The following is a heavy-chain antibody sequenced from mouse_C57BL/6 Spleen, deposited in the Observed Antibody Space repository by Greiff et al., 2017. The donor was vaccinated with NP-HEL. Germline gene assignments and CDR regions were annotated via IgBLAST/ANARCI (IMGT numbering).Heavy chain of an antibody. J-gene: IGHJ3*01. CDR1: GYAFSSYW. CDR2: IYPGDGDT. Sequence: QVQLQQSGAELVKPGASVKISCKASGYAFSSYWMNWVKQRPGKGLEWIGQIYPGDGDTNYNGKFKGKATLTADKSSSTAYMQLSSLTSEDSAVYFCARKDYGSSQQAWFAYWGQGTLVTVSA. CDR3: ARKDYGSSQQAWFAY. V-gene: IGHV1-80*01. D-gene: IGHD1-1*01.